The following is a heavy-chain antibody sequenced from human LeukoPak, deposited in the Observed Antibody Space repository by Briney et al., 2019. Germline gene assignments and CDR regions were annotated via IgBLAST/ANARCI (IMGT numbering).Heavy chain of an antibody. CDR2: VKGDGTSA. Sequence: GGSLRLSCAASGITFINYWMHWVRQAPGKGLVWVSRVKGDGTSAIYADFVKGRFTISRDNAKSTIYLQMNSLRSDDTAVYYCATGLMSAYELWGQGTMLTVSS. V-gene: IGHV3-74*01. D-gene: IGHD3/OR15-3a*01. J-gene: IGHJ3*01. CDR3: ATGLMSAYEL. CDR1: GITFINYW.